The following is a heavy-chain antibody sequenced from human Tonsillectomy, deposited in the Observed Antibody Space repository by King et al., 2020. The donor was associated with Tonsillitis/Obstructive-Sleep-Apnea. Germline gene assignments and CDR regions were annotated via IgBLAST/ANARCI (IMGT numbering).Heavy chain of an antibody. Sequence: QLQESGPGLVKPSGTLSLTCAVSGGSISSSNWWSWVRQPPGKGLEWIGEIYHSGSTNYNPSLKGRVTISVDKSKNQFSLKLSSVTAADTAVYYCARDLGRVVPAANFDYWGQGTLVTVSS. CDR1: GGSISSSNW. CDR2: IYHSGST. CDR3: ARDLGRVVPAANFDY. D-gene: IGHD2-2*01. V-gene: IGHV4-4*02. J-gene: IGHJ4*02.